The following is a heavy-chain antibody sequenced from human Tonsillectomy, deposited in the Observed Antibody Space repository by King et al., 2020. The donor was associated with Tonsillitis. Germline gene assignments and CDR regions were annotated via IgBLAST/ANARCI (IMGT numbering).Heavy chain of an antibody. CDR3: ASARPYYYGSGSYQALNYYYYMDV. J-gene: IGHJ6*03. V-gene: IGHV6-1*01. Sequence: QVQLQQSGPGLVKPSQTLSLTCALSGDSVSSNSAAWNWIRQSPSRGLEWLGRTYYRSKWYNDYAVSVKSRITINPDTSKNQFSLQLNSVTPEETAVYYCASARPYYYGSGSYQALNYYYYMDVWGKGTTVTVSS. D-gene: IGHD3-10*01. CDR1: GDSVSSNSAA. CDR2: TYYRSKWYN.